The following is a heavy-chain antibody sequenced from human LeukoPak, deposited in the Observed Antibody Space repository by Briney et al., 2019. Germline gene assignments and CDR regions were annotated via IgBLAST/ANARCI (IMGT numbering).Heavy chain of an antibody. V-gene: IGHV3-49*04. J-gene: IGHJ4*02. Sequence: GGSLRLSCTASGFTFRDYAMSWVRQAPGKGLEWVGFIRSKAYGGTTEYAASVKGRFTISRDDSKSIAYLQMNSLKTEDTAVYYCTRVSDYSYVWGSYRSYYFDYWGQGTLVTVSS. CDR2: IRSKAYGGTT. D-gene: IGHD3-16*02. CDR3: TRVSDYSYVWGSYRSYYFDY. CDR1: GFTFRDYA.